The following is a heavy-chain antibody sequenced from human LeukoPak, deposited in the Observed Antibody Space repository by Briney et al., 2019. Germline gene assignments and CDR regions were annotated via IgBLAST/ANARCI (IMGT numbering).Heavy chain of an antibody. CDR3: AGEGHDFWSGYKSGWFDP. CDR1: GGSISSGSYY. CDR2: IYTSGST. J-gene: IGHJ5*02. D-gene: IGHD3-3*01. V-gene: IGHV4-61*02. Sequence: PSQTLSLTCTVSGGSISSGSYYWSWIRQPAGKGLEWIGRIYTSGSTNYNPSLKSRVTISVDTSKNQFSLKLSSVTAADTAVYYCAGEGHDFWSGYKSGWFDPWGQGTLVTVSS.